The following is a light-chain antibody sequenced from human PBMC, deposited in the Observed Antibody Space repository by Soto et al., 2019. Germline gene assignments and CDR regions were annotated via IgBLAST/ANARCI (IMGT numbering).Light chain of an antibody. Sequence: IQLTQSPSSLSASVGDRVTITCRASQGISSFLAWYQQKPGKAPKLLIYGASTLQSGVPSRFSGSGSGIDFTLAIGSLQPEDFATYYCQQLNSFPIPFGPGTKVDI. CDR1: QGISSF. CDR2: GAS. CDR3: QQLNSFPIP. J-gene: IGKJ3*01. V-gene: IGKV1-9*01.